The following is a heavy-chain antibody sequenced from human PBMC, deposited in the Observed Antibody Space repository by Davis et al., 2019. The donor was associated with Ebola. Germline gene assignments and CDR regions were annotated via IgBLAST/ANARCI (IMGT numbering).Heavy chain of an antibody. J-gene: IGHJ5*02. V-gene: IGHV3-48*01. CDR3: AKDRPSTWNNYDREKWFDP. D-gene: IGHD1/OR15-1a*01. CDR1: GFTFSAYS. Sequence: GESLKISCAASGFTFSAYSMNWVRQAPGKGLEWVSYISDSSTTIYYADSVKGRFTISRDNSKNTLYLQMNSLRTEDTALYYCAKDRPSTWNNYDREKWFDPWGEGTLVTVSS. CDR2: ISDSSTTI.